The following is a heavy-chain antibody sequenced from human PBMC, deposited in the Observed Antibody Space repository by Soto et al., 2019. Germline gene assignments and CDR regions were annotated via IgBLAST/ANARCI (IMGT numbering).Heavy chain of an antibody. V-gene: IGHV2-5*01. CDR2: IFWNDDE. D-gene: IGHD5-18*01. Sequence: ESGPTLVNPTQTLTLTCNFSGSSLTTSGVGVGWIRQPPGKALEWLALIFWNDDERYSPSLKSRLTITKDTSKNQVVLTMTNMDPVDTATYCCVHTGYSYDPFGYWGRGTLVTVSS. CDR3: VHTGYSYDPFGY. J-gene: IGHJ4*02. CDR1: GSSLTTSGVG.